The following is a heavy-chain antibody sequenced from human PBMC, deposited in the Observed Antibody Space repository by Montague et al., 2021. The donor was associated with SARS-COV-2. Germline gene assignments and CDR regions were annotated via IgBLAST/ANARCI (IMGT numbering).Heavy chain of an antibody. D-gene: IGHD2-21*01. Sequence: SETLSLTCTVSGGSISTYYWSWIRQPPGKGLEWIGRIYNSGLSNSNPYLKSQVTISVDTSKNQHSLKLSSVTAADTAIYSCSCIESSSRKGTFDYWGHGTLVTVSS. V-gene: IGHV4-4*07. CDR1: GGSISTYY. CDR2: IYNSGLS. J-gene: IGHJ4*01. CDR3: SCIESSSRKGTFDY.